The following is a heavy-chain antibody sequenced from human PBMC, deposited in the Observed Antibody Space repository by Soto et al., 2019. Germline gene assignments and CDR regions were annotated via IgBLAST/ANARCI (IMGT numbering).Heavy chain of an antibody. CDR2: ISSSGSTI. CDR3: ARDGGHCSSTSCDYYYYGMDV. D-gene: IGHD2-2*01. CDR1: GFTFSSYE. V-gene: IGHV3-48*03. Sequence: EVQLVESGGGLVQPGGSLRLSCAASGFTFSSYEMNWVRQAPGKGLEWVSYISSSGSTIYYADSVKGRFTISRDNAKNSLYLQMNSLRAEDTAVYYCARDGGHCSSTSCDYYYYGMDVWGQGTTVTVSS. J-gene: IGHJ6*02.